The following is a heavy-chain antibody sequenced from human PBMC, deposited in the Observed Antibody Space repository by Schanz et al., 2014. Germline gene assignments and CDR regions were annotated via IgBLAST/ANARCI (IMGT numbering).Heavy chain of an antibody. D-gene: IGHD5-12*01. CDR2: VSRSTPDI. CDR1: GFSFSDHA. CDR3: ARKVVATIGGYYDN. Sequence: VELVESGGGLVQPGGSLRLSCAASGFSFSDHAMDWVRQAAGKGLEWVSYVSRSTPDIYYADSVKGRFTMSRDNAKNSVFLQMNSLRAEDTAVYYCARKVVATIGGYYDNWGQGTLVIVSS. V-gene: IGHV3-11*05. J-gene: IGHJ4*02.